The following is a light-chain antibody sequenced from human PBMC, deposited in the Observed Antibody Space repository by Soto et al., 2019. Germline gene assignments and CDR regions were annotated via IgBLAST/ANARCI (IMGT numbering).Light chain of an antibody. CDR1: QSVSSN. CDR2: GAS. J-gene: IGKJ1*01. V-gene: IGKV3-15*01. CDR3: QQYNAWPRT. Sequence: EIVMTQSPATLSASPGERATLSCRASQSVSSNLAWYQQKPGQAPRLLIYGASTRATGIPARFSGSGSGTEFTLAISSLQSEDFAVYYCQQYNAWPRTFGQGTKVDI.